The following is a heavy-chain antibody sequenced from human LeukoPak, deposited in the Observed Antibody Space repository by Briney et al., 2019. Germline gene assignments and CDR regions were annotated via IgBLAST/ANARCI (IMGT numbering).Heavy chain of an antibody. CDR1: GYTFTGYY. CDR3: ARECYDSSGPSDY. J-gene: IGHJ4*02. V-gene: IGHV1-2*02. Sequence: ASVKVSCKASGYTFTGYYMHWVRQAPGQGLEWMGWINPNSGGTNYAQKFQGRVTMTRDTSISTAYMELSRLRSDDTAVYYCARECYDSSGPSDYWGQGTLVTVSS. CDR2: INPNSGGT. D-gene: IGHD3-22*01.